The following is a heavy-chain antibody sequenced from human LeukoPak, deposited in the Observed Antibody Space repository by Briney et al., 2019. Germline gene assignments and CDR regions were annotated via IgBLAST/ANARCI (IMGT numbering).Heavy chain of an antibody. D-gene: IGHD2-2*01. Sequence: ASVKVSCKASGYTFTDYWIHWVRQAPGQGLDWMGRINPNSGGTNYAQKFQGRVTMTRDTSISTAYMELSRLTSDDTAVFYCVADCSSTACLFGYWGQGTLVTVSS. CDR2: INPNSGGT. J-gene: IGHJ4*02. V-gene: IGHV1-2*06. CDR1: GYTFTDYW. CDR3: VADCSSTACLFGY.